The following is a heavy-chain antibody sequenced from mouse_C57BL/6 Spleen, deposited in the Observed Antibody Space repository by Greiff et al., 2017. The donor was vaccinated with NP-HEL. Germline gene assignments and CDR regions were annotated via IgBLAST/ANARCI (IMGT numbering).Heavy chain of an antibody. CDR1: GYTFTDYN. V-gene: IGHV1-18*01. Sequence: EVQLQQSGPELVKPGASVKIPCKASGYTFTDYNMDWVKQSHGKSLEWIGDINPNNGGTIYNQKFKGKATLTVDKSSSTAYMELRSLPSEDTAVYYCARDYGSSSHFDYWGQGTTLTVSS. D-gene: IGHD1-1*01. J-gene: IGHJ2*01. CDR3: ARDYGSSSHFDY. CDR2: INPNNGGT.